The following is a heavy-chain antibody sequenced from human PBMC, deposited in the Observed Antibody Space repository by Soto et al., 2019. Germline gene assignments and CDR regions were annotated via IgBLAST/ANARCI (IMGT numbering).Heavy chain of an antibody. J-gene: IGHJ4*02. CDR2: IKGDGSET. V-gene: IGHV3-74*01. D-gene: IGHD5-12*01. Sequence: WGSLRLSCAASGFTFSSYWMHWVRQAPGKGLVWVSRIKGDGSETNYADSVKGRFTISRDNAKNTLYLQLNSLRAEDRAVYYCLRGNSGYGNFDYCGEGTRVTVSS. CDR3: LRGNSGYGNFDY. CDR1: GFTFSSYW.